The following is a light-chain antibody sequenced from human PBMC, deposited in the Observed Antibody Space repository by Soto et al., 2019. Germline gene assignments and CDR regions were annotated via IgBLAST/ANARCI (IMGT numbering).Light chain of an antibody. CDR3: QRYGSSPPFT. Sequence: EIVLTQSPGTLSLSPGERATLSCRASQRVSSSYLAWYQQKPGQAPRLLIYGASSRATGIPDRFSGSGSGTDLTITISRLEPEDFAVDFCQRYGSSPPFTFGQGTKVEI. CDR1: QRVSSSY. CDR2: GAS. J-gene: IGKJ2*01. V-gene: IGKV3-20*01.